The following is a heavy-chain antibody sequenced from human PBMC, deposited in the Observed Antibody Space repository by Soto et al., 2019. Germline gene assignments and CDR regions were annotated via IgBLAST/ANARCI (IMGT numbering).Heavy chain of an antibody. J-gene: IGHJ4*02. V-gene: IGHV4-61*01. CDR3: ARDHPHSYGVYYFDY. D-gene: IGHD5-18*01. CDR1: GGSVSGGSYF. Sequence: TSETLSLTCAVSGGSVSGGSYFWSWVRQPPGKGLEWIGYFYYSGSTKYNPSLKSRVTILEDTSKNQFSLKLNSVTAADTAVYYCARDHPHSYGVYYFDYWGQGTPVTVSS. CDR2: FYYSGST.